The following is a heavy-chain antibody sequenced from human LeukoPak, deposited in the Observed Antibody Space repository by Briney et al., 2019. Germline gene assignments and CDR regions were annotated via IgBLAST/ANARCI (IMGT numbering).Heavy chain of an antibody. D-gene: IGHD3-3*01. CDR3: ARAARITIFGVVIITLDY. CDR1: GYTFTGYY. CDR2: INPNSGGT. V-gene: IGHV1-2*02. Sequence: ASVKVSCKASGYTFTGYYMHWVRQAPGQGLEWMGWINPNSGGTNYAQKFQGRVTRTRDTSTSTAHMELRRLRCADTAVYYCARAARITIFGVVIITLDYWGQGTLVTVSS. J-gene: IGHJ4*02.